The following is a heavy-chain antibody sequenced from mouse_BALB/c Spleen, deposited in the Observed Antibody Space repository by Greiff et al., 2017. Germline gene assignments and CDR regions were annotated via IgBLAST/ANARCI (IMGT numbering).Heavy chain of an antibody. CDR2: ILPGSGST. D-gene: IGHD1-2*01. J-gene: IGHJ3*01. CDR3: ASGYDYYGFAY. V-gene: IGHV1-9*01. CDR1: GYTFSSYW. Sequence: VQLQQSGAELMKPGASVKISCKATGYTFSSYWIEWVKQRPGHGLEWIGEILPGSGSTNYNEKFKGKATFTADTSSNTAYMQLSSLTSEDSAVYYCASGYDYYGFAYWGQGTLVTVSA.